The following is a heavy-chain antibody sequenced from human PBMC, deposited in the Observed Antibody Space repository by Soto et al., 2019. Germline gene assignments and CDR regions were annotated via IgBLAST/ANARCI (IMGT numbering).Heavy chain of an antibody. D-gene: IGHD1-1*01. CDR1: GYTFTSYY. V-gene: IGHV1-46*03. CDR2: INPSGGST. CDR3: AREMATTNAPDY. J-gene: IGHJ4*02. Sequence: ASVKVSCKASGYTFTSYYMHWVRQAPGQGLEWMGIINPSGGSTSYAQKFQGRVTMTRVTSTSTVYMELSSLRFEDTAVYYCAREMATTNAPDYWGQGTLVTVSS.